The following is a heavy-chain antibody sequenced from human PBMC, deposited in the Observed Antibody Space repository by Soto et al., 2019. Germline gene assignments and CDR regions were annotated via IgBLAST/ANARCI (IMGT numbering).Heavy chain of an antibody. J-gene: IGHJ4*02. CDR3: ARECSGGSCYSSGGDY. CDR2: ISSSSSYI. Sequence: GGSLRLSCAASGFTFSSYSMNWVRQAPGKGLEWVSSISSSSSYIYYADSVKGRFTISRDNAKNSLYLQMNSLRAEDTAVYYCARECSGGSCYSSGGDYWGQGTLVTVSS. D-gene: IGHD2-15*01. CDR1: GFTFSSYS. V-gene: IGHV3-21*01.